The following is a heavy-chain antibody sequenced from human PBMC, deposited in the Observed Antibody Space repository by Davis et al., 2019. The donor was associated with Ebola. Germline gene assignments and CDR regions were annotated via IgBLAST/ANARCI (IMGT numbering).Heavy chain of an antibody. CDR3: ARGRGAASMYGMDV. Sequence: GESLKISCAASGFTFSSYSMNWVRQAPGKGLEWVSSISSSSSYIYYADSVQGRFTITRDNAKNYLYLQMNSLRPEDTAVYYCARGRGAASMYGMDVWGQGTTVTVSS. V-gene: IGHV3-21*01. CDR2: ISSSSSYI. CDR1: GFTFSSYS. J-gene: IGHJ6*02. D-gene: IGHD6-13*01.